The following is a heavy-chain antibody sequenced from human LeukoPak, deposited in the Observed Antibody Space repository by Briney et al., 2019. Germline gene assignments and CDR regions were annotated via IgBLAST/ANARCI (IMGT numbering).Heavy chain of an antibody. J-gene: IGHJ4*02. Sequence: SETLSLTCTVSGGSISSYYWSWIRQPAGKGLEWIGRVYTSGSTNYNPSLKSRVTMSVDTSKNQFSLKLSSVTAADTAAYYCARDAPTYCSGGSCYSAFDYWGQGTLVTVSS. CDR2: VYTSGST. CDR1: GGSISSYY. D-gene: IGHD2-15*01. CDR3: ARDAPTYCSGGSCYSAFDY. V-gene: IGHV4-4*07.